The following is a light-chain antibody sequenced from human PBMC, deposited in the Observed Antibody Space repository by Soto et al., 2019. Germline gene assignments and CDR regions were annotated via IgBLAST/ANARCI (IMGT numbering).Light chain of an antibody. J-gene: IGLJ3*02. CDR2: RNN. Sequence: QSVLTQPPSASGTPGQRVTISCSGSTSNIGSNYVYWYQQFPGTAPKLLIYRNNERPSGVPDRFSGSQSGTSASLAISGLRSEDEADYYCAAWDDSLSGRVFGGGTKLTVL. CDR3: AAWDDSLSGRV. V-gene: IGLV1-47*01. CDR1: TSNIGSNY.